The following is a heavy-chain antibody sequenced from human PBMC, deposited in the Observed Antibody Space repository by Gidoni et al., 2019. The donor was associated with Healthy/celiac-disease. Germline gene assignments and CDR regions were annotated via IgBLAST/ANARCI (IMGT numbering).Heavy chain of an antibody. CDR3: AREDIYYYGMDV. J-gene: IGHJ6*02. Sequence: QVQLQESGPGLVKPSETLSLTCTVSGGSISSYYWSWIRQPPGKGLEWIGYIYYSGSTNYNPSLKSRVTISVDTSKNQFSLKLSSVTAADTAVYYCAREDIYYYGMDVWGQGTTVTVSS. CDR1: GGSISSYY. D-gene: IGHD2-15*01. CDR2: IYYSGST. V-gene: IGHV4-59*01.